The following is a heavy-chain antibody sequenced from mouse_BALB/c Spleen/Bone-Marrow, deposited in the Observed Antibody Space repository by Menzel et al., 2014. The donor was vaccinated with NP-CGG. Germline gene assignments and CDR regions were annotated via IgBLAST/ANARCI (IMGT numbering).Heavy chain of an antibody. D-gene: IGHD2-14*01. Sequence: EVKLVESGAELVKPGASVKLSCTASGFNIKDTYMHWVKQRPEQGLEWIGRIDPANGNTKYDPKFQGKATITADTSSNTAYLQLSSLTSEDTAVYYCARYRLGTYFDYWGQGTVLTVSS. V-gene: IGHV14-3*02. CDR3: ARYRLGTYFDY. CDR2: IDPANGNT. CDR1: GFNIKDTY. J-gene: IGHJ2*01.